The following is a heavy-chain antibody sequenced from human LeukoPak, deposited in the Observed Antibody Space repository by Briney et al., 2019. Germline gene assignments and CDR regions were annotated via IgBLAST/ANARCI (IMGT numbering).Heavy chain of an antibody. CDR3: VRDTPGGSYGDYDY. CDR2: IYHNGNT. D-gene: IGHD4-17*01. Sequence: SETLSLACTISGGSVSSSNWWGWIRQPPGKVLEWIGEIYHNGNTGYNPSLKSRVTISVDKSKNQFSLSLTSVTAADTAVYYCVRDTPGGSYGDYDYWGQGTLVTVSS. J-gene: IGHJ4*02. CDR1: GGSVSSSNW. V-gene: IGHV4-4*02.